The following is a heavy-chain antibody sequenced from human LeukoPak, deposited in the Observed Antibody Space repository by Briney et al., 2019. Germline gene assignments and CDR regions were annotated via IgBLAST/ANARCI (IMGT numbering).Heavy chain of an antibody. CDR2: IIPILGIA. CDR3: ACRGDIVVAVAAKYYYYGMDV. Sequence: GASVKVSCKASGGTFSSYAISWVRQAPGQGLEWMGRIIPILGIANYAQKFQGRVTITADKSTSTAYMELSSLRSEDTAVYYCACRGDIVVAVAAKYYYYGMDVWGQGTTVTVSS. D-gene: IGHD2-15*01. V-gene: IGHV1-69*04. CDR1: GGTFSSYA. J-gene: IGHJ6*02.